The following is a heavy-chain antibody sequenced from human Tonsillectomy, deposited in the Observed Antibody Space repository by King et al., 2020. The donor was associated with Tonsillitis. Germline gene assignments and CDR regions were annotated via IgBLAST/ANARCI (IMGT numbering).Heavy chain of an antibody. CDR3: AGDYYDSSGYYGPRPPGLVGY. CDR2: INPNSGGT. Sequence: LQLVQSGAEVKKPGASVKVSCKASGYTFTGYYMHWVRQAPGQGLEWMGWINPNSGGTNYAQKFQGRVTMTRDTSISTAYMELSRLRSDDTAVYYCAGDYYDSSGYYGPRPPGLVGYWGQGTLVTVSS. D-gene: IGHD3-22*01. J-gene: IGHJ4*02. CDR1: GYTFTGYY. V-gene: IGHV1-2*02.